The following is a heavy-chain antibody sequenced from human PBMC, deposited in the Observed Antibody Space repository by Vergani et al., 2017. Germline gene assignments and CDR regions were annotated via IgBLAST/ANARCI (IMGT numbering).Heavy chain of an antibody. Sequence: QVQLVQSGAEVKKPGASVKVSCKASGYTFTGYYMHWVRQPPGQGLEWMGWINPNSGGTNYAQKFQGRVTMTRDTSIRTAYMELSRLRSDDTAVYYCARDPRYGDYSAYYYGMDVWGQGTTVTVSS. CDR3: ARDPRYGDYSAYYYGMDV. CDR1: GYTFTGYY. V-gene: IGHV1-2*02. J-gene: IGHJ6*02. D-gene: IGHD4-17*01. CDR2: INPNSGGT.